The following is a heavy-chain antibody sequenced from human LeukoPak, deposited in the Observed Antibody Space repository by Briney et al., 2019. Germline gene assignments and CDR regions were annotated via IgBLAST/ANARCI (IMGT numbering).Heavy chain of an antibody. J-gene: IGHJ6*02. Sequence: GGSLKISCKGSGYSSTSYWIGWVRQMPGKGLEWMGIIYPGDSDTRYSPSFQGQVTISADKSISTAYLQWSSLKASDTAMYYCARLVGYYDSSGYSPYYGMDVWGQGTTVTVSS. CDR2: IYPGDSDT. CDR1: GYSSTSYW. D-gene: IGHD3-22*01. CDR3: ARLVGYYDSSGYSPYYGMDV. V-gene: IGHV5-51*01.